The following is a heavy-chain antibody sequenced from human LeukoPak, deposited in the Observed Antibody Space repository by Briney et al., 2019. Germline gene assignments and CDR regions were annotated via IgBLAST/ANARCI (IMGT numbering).Heavy chain of an antibody. CDR3: ALNPDYYGSGSFDY. V-gene: IGHV3-30*02. J-gene: IGHJ4*02. CDR1: GFSFSDYG. D-gene: IGHD3-10*01. Sequence: GGSLRLSCAASGFSFSDYGMHWVRQAPGKGLEWVAFIRYDGSIKYYADSVKGRFTISRDNSKNSLYLQMNSLRAEDTAVYYCALNPDYYGSGSFDYWGQGTLVTVSS. CDR2: IRYDGSIK.